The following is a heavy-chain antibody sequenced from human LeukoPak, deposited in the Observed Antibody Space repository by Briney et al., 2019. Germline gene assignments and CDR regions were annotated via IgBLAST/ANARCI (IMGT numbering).Heavy chain of an antibody. CDR2: IWYDGSKE. J-gene: IGHJ4*02. CDR1: GFTFSNYG. V-gene: IGHV3-33*01. CDR3: ARASPVDSSGYYLGDY. D-gene: IGHD3-22*01. Sequence: GGSLRLSCATSGFTFSNYGMHWVRQAPGKGLEWVAVIWYDGSKEYYADSVKGRFTISRDKSKSTMYLQMNSLRVEDTAVYYCARASPVDSSGYYLGDYWGQGTLVTVSS.